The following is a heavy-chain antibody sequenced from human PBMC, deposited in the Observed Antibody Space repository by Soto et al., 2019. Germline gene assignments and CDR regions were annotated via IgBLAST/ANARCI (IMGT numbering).Heavy chain of an antibody. CDR1: GGSISSSSYY. V-gene: IGHV4-39*01. CDR3: ARRFTTVTIFDY. Sequence: PSETLSLTCTVSGGSISSSSYYWGWIRQPPGKGLEWIGSIYYSGSTYYNPSLKSRVTISVDTAKNQTSLKLSSVTAADTAVYYCARRFTTVTIFDYWGQGTLVTVSS. D-gene: IGHD4-17*01. CDR2: IYYSGST. J-gene: IGHJ4*02.